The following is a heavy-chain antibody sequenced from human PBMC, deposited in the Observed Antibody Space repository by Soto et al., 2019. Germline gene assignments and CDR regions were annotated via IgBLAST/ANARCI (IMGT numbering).Heavy chain of an antibody. Sequence: QVQLVQSGAEVKKPGASVKVSCKASGYTFTNYDINWVRQATGQGLEWMGWMNPNSGNTGYAQKFQGRVTMTRNTSISTAYMELSSLGSEVPAMYYCARGMSGSAGFDYWGQGTLVTVSS. J-gene: IGHJ4*02. CDR2: MNPNSGNT. V-gene: IGHV1-8*01. D-gene: IGHD3-10*01. CDR3: ARGMSGSAGFDY. CDR1: GYTFTNYD.